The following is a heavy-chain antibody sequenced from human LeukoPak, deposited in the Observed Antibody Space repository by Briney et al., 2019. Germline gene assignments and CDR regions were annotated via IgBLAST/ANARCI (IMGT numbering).Heavy chain of an antibody. CDR3: ARAFYGANYYYYHMDV. Sequence: GGSLRLSCAASGFTFSSYSMNWVRQAPGKGLEWVSSISSSSSYIYYADSVKGRFTISRDNAKNSLYLQMNSLRAEDTAVYYCARAFYGANYYYYHMDVWGKGTTVTVSS. D-gene: IGHD4-17*01. J-gene: IGHJ6*03. V-gene: IGHV3-21*01. CDR2: ISSSSSYI. CDR1: GFTFSSYS.